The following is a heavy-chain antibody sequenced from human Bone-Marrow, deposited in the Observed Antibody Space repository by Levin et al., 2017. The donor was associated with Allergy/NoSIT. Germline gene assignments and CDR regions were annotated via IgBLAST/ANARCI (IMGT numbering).Heavy chain of an antibody. CDR2: INWNGATV. J-gene: IGHJ4*02. D-gene: IGHD6-19*01. CDR3: VRDFSGGATLGNFFEK. V-gene: IGHV3-9*01. Sequence: AGGSLRLSCAASGFTFDDYAMHWVRQPPGKGLEWVSGINWNGATVDYANSVKGRFTVSRDNAKNSLYLQMNSLTSDDTAMYYCVRDFSGGATLGNFFEKWGQGALVTVSS. CDR1: GFTFDDYA.